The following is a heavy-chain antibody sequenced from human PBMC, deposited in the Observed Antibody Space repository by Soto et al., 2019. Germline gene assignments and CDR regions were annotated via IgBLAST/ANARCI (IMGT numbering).Heavy chain of an antibody. D-gene: IGHD2-15*01. CDR3: ARDWSRWDY. V-gene: IGHV3-30-3*01. Sequence: LRLSCAASGFTFSSYAMHWVRQAPGKGLEWVAVISYDGSNQYYADSVKGRFTISRDNSKNTLYLQMNSLRAEDTAVYYCARDWSRWDYWGQGTLVTVSS. CDR2: ISYDGSNQ. CDR1: GFTFSSYA. J-gene: IGHJ4*02.